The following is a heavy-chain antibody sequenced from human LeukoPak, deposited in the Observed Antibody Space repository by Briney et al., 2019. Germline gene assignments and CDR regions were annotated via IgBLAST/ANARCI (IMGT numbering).Heavy chain of an antibody. V-gene: IGHV3-74*01. Sequence: GGSLRLSCAASGFTFSDYYMSWIRQAPGKGLVWVSRISNDGTYINYADSVKGRFTISRDNAKNTLYLQMSSLRAEDTAMYYCTSGRVWFDPWGQGTQVTVSS. J-gene: IGHJ5*02. CDR2: ISNDGTYI. CDR3: TSGRVWFDP. CDR1: GFTFSDYY.